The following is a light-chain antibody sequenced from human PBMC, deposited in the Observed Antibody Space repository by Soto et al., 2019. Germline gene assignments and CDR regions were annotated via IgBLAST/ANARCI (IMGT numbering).Light chain of an antibody. CDR2: WAS. CDR3: QQDYSTLIT. CDR1: QSVLYSSYNKSY. J-gene: IGKJ5*01. V-gene: IGKV4-1*01. Sequence: DIALTQSPDSLALSLGERATMNCKSSQSVLYSSYNKSYLAWYQVKPGRPPKLLFSWASTRESGVPDRFSGSGSGTDFTLTISSLQAEEVAVYYCQQDYSTLITFGQGTRLEIK.